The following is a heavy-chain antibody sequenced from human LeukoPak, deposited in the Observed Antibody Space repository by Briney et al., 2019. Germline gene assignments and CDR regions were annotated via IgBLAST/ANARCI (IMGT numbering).Heavy chain of an antibody. V-gene: IGHV3-33*08. CDR2: IWYDGSNK. D-gene: IGHD6-13*01. CDR1: GFDFSSNW. J-gene: IGHJ4*02. CDR3: ARVGIAAAGHADY. Sequence: PGGFLRLSCAASGFDFSSNWMHWVRQAPGKGLEWVAVIWYDGSNKYYADSVKGRFTISRDNSKNTLYLQMNSLRAEDTAVYYCARVGIAAAGHADYWGQGTLVTVSS.